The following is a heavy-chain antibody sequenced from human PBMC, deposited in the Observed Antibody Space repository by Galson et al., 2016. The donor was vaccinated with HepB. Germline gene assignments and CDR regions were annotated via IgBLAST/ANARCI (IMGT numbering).Heavy chain of an antibody. CDR2: LSYDGRNK. CDR1: RFTFTNYP. Sequence: SLRLSCAASRFTFTNYPMYWVRQAPGKGLAWVAALSYDGRNKYYPDSVKGRFTISGDTSKSTLYLQMNSLRPEDTAVYFCARDTGGGSSAYFQYWGQGTLVAVSS. D-gene: IGHD2-8*02. J-gene: IGHJ1*01. CDR3: ARDTGGGSSAYFQY. V-gene: IGHV3-30*04.